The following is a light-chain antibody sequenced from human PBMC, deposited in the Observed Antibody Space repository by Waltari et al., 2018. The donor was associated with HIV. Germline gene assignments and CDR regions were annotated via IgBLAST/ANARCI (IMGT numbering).Light chain of an antibody. CDR1: QSVNSNY. Sequence: EIVLTQSPGPLSLSPWERATLSCRASQSVNSNYLAWYQQKPGQTPRLLIYGSSSRATGVPDRFSGSGSGTDFTLTISRLEPEDCAVYYCQQYGNSPLTFGGGTKVEIK. CDR3: QQYGNSPLT. V-gene: IGKV3-20*01. CDR2: GSS. J-gene: IGKJ4*01.